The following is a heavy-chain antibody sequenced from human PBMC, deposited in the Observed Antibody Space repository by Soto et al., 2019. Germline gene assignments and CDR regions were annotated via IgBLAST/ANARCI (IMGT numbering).Heavy chain of an antibody. D-gene: IGHD3-16*01. CDR3: AKKEEYDFFLGKFPMH. CDR2: INGRVDDT. CDR1: GFTFKNYA. Sequence: GGSVRLSYGASGFTFKNYAMSCVRQAPGKGLEWVSSINGRVDDTYYADSVKGRFIIFRDNSRNTLSLQMDSLRVEDTARYYCAKKEEYDFFLGKFPMHWGQVTLVTVSS. V-gene: IGHV3-23*01. J-gene: IGHJ4*03.